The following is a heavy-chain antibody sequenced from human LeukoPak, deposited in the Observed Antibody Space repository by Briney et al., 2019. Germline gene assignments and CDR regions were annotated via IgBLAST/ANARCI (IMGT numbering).Heavy chain of an antibody. D-gene: IGHD3-3*01. J-gene: IGHJ4*02. CDR2: INHSGST. CDR3: ARGPRITIFGVVINHFDY. CDR1: GGSFSGYY. Sequence: SETLSLTCAVYGGSFSGYYWSWIRQPPGKGLEWIGEINHSGSTNYNPSLKSRVTISVDTSKNQFSLKLSSVTAADTAVYYCARGPRITIFGVVINHFDYWGQGTLVTVSS. V-gene: IGHV4-34*01.